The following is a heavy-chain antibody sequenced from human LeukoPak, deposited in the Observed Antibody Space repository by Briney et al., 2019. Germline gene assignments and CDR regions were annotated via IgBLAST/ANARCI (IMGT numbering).Heavy chain of an antibody. V-gene: IGHV3-23*01. J-gene: IGHJ6*03. CDR1: GFTFSSHG. Sequence: QAGGSLRLSCAASGFTFSSHGMNWVRQAPGKVLEWVSGISPRGDITYYADSVKGRFTISRDNSKNTLYLQMNSLRAEDTAVYYCGRYGLGYYYMDVWGKGTTVTVSS. D-gene: IGHD6-19*01. CDR3: GRYGLGYYYMDV. CDR2: ISPRGDIT.